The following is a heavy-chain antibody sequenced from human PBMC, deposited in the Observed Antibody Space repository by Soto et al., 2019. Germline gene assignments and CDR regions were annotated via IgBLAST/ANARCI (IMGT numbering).Heavy chain of an antibody. CDR1: GYTFTGYY. CDR2: INPNSGGT. Sequence: ASVKVSCKASGYTFTGYYMHWVRQAPGQGLEWMGWINPNSGGTNYAQKFQGWVTMTRDTSISTAYMELSRLRSDDTAVYYRAREGGSYSIIGYYYYGMDVWGQGTTVTVSS. J-gene: IGHJ6*02. CDR3: AREGGSYSIIGYYYYGMDV. V-gene: IGHV1-2*04. D-gene: IGHD1-26*01.